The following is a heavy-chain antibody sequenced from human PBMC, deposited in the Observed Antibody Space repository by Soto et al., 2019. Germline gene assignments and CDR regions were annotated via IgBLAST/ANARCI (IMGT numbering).Heavy chain of an antibody. D-gene: IGHD2-15*01. J-gene: IGHJ5*02. V-gene: IGHV4-39*01. CDR1: GGSISSSSYY. CDR2: IYYSGST. CDR3: ARAQPCAKQGGWFDP. Sequence: QLQLQESGPGLVKPSETLSLTCTVSGGSISSSSYYWGGNRQPPGKGLQWIGSIYYSGSTYYNPSVESGVTISVDTSKNQFSLKLSSVTAADTAVYYCARAQPCAKQGGWFDPWGQGTLVTVSS.